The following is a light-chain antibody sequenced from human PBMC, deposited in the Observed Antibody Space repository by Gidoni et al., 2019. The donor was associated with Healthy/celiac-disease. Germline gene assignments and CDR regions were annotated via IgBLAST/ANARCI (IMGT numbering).Light chain of an antibody. CDR3: QQRSNWPPYT. J-gene: IGKJ2*01. V-gene: IGKV3-11*01. CDR2: DAS. CDR1: QSVSSY. Sequence: DIVLTQSPATLSLSPGERATLSCRASQSVSSYLAWYQQKPGQAPRLLIHDASNRATGIPARFSGSGSGTDFTLTISSLEPEDFAVYYCQQRSNWPPYTFGQGTKLEIK.